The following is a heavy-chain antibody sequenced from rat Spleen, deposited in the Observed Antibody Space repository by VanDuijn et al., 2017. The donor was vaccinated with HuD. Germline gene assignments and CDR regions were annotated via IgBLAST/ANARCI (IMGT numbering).Heavy chain of an antibody. CDR2: ISYSGST. V-gene: IGHV3-1*01. CDR3: ARRHYGYTDYFDY. J-gene: IGHJ2*01. Sequence: EVQLQESGPGLVKPSQSLSLTCSVTGYSITSNYWGWIREFPGNKMEWIGHISYSGSTNYNPSLRSRISITRDTSKNQFFLQLNSVTTEDTATYYCARRHYGYTDYFDYWGQGVMVTVSS. CDR1: GYSITSNY. D-gene: IGHD1-9*01.